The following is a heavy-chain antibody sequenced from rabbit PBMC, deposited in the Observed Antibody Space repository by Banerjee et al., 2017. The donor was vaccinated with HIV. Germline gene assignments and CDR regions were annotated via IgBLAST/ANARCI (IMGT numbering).Heavy chain of an antibody. CDR1: GFDFSSDA. D-gene: IGHD4-1*01. CDR2: INTSSGNT. Sequence: QEQLVESGGGLVKPEGSLTLTCTASGFDFSSDAMCWVRQAPGKGLEWIACINTSSGNTVYASWAKGRFTISKTSSTTVTLQMTSLTAADTATYFCARDLAGVIGWNFGLWGPGTLVTVS. CDR3: ARDLAGVIGWNFGL. V-gene: IGHV1S45*01. J-gene: IGHJ6*01.